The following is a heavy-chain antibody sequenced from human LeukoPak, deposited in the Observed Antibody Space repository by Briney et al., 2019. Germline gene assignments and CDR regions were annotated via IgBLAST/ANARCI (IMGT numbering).Heavy chain of an antibody. CDR3: ARDHPPIYCSGGSCYDY. CDR1: GFTVSSNY. V-gene: IGHV3-66*01. Sequence: TGGSLRLSCAASGFTVSSNYMSWVRQAPGKGLEWVSVIYSGGSTYYADSVKGRFTISRDNSKNTLYLQMNSLRAEDTAVYYCARDHPPIYCSGGSCYDYWGQGTLVTVSS. J-gene: IGHJ4*02. CDR2: IYSGGST. D-gene: IGHD2-15*01.